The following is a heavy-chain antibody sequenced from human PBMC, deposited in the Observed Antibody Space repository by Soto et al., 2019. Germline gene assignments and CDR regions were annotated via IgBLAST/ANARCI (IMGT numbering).Heavy chain of an antibody. CDR3: ARITYYYDSSGYYYFDF. J-gene: IGHJ4*02. V-gene: IGHV3-7*01. CDR1: GFTFSSYW. D-gene: IGHD3-22*01. CDR2: IKQDGSKK. Sequence: GGSLRLSCAASGFTFSSYWMSWVRQAPGKGLEWVANIKQDGSKKYYVDSVKGRFTISRDNAKNSLYLQMNSLRAEDTAVYYCARITYYYDSSGYYYFDFWGQGTMVTVSS.